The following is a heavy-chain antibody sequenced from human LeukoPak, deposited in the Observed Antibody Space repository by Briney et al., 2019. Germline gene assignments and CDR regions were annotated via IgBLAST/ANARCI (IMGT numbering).Heavy chain of an antibody. CDR3: TSPRRGTYDFDY. D-gene: IGHD3-16*01. J-gene: IGHJ4*02. CDR2: ISAYNGNT. V-gene: IGHV1-18*01. CDR1: GYTFTSYG. Sequence: GASVKVSCKASGYTFTSYGISWVRQAPGQGLEWMGWISAYNGNTNYAQKLQGRVTMTTDTSTSTAYMELRSLRSDDTAVYYCTSPRRGTYDFDYWGQGTLVTVSS.